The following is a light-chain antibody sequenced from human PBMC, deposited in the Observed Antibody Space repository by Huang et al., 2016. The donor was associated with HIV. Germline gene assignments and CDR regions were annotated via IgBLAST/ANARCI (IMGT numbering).Light chain of an antibody. CDR3: QQTFSAPVT. J-gene: IGKJ4*01. CDR2: AAS. Sequence: DIQMTQSPSSLSASVGDRVTITCRASQSVRSDLNWYQQQPGKAPNLLIYAASSLQSGVPSRCSGSGSGTHFTLTISSLQPEDFATYYCQQTFSAPVTFGGGTRVKI. V-gene: IGKV1-39*01. CDR1: QSVRSD.